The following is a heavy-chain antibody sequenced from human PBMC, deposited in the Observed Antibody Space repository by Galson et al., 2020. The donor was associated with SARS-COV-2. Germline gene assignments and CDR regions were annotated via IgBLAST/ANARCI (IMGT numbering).Heavy chain of an antibody. J-gene: IGHJ6*02. Sequence: QAGGSLRLSCAASEFSFNDYGMHWVRQAPGKGLEWLAVIWYDERNKYYADSVKGRFTISGDSSKNTLFLQMNSLRAEDTAVYYCARENIVSYADYMFTNYHYYGMDVWGQGTTVTVS. D-gene: IGHD4-17*01. CDR1: EFSFNDYG. CDR2: IWYDERNK. CDR3: ARENIVSYADYMFTNYHYYGMDV. V-gene: IGHV3-33*01.